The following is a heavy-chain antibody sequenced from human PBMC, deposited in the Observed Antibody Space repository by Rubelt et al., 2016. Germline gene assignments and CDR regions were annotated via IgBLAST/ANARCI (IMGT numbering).Heavy chain of an antibody. D-gene: IGHD3-22*01. Sequence: GSTYYNPSLKSRVTISVDTSKNQFSLKLSSVTAADTAVYYCARNYYDSSGYPDAFDIWGQGTMVTVSS. J-gene: IGHJ3*02. CDR3: ARNYYDSSGYPDAFDI. CDR2: GST. V-gene: IGHV4-31*02.